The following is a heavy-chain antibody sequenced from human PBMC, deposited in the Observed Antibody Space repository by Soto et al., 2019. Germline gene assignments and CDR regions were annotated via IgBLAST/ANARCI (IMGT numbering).Heavy chain of an antibody. J-gene: IGHJ4*02. V-gene: IGHV3-33*01. CDR1: GFSFRNYA. CDR2: IWSDGSRQ. Sequence: QVRLVESGGGAVQPGRSLKLSCATSGFSFRNYAMHWVRQAPGKGLEWVAFIWSDGSRQDYADSVKGRFIISRDDSRNTLDLQMNSLRADDSAVYFCARGSKDSYPGSRIFDFWGRGTLVTVSS. CDR3: ARGSKDSYPGSRIFDF. D-gene: IGHD3-10*01.